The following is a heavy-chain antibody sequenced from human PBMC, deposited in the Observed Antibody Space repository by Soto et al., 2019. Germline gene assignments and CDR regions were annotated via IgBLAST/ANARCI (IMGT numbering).Heavy chain of an antibody. CDR2: IIPIFGTA. J-gene: IGHJ4*02. D-gene: IGHD5-18*01. V-gene: IGHV1-69*13. CDR1: GGTFSSYA. CDR3: AIGIQLWPTTGESYFDY. Sequence: GASVKVSCKASGGTFSSYAISWVLQAPGQGLEWMGGIIPIFGTANYAQKFQGRVTITADESTSTAYMELSSLRSEDTAVYYCAIGIQLWPTTGESYFDYWGQGTLVTSPQ.